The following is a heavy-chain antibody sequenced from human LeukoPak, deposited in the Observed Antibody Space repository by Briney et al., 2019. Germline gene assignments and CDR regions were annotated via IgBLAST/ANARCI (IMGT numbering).Heavy chain of an antibody. Sequence: GESLKISCKASGYTFTGYYMHWVRQAPGQGLEWMGWINPNSGGTNYAQKFQGRVTMTRDTSISTAYMELSRLRSDDTAVYYCARAGKRLLLWFVGYWGQGTLVTVSS. D-gene: IGHD3-10*01. CDR2: INPNSGGT. CDR1: GYTFTGYY. V-gene: IGHV1-2*02. CDR3: ARAGKRLLLWFVGY. J-gene: IGHJ4*02.